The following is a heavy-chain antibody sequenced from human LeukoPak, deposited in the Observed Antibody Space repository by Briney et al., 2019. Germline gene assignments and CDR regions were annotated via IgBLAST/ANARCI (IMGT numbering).Heavy chain of an antibody. V-gene: IGHV4-34*01. Sequence: PSETLSLTCNVSGASMSSNYWSWIRQPPGKGLEWIGEINHSGSTNYNPSLKSRVTISADTSKNQFSLKLSSVTAADTAVYYCARGRGRSGWYDYWGQGTLVTVSS. D-gene: IGHD6-19*01. CDR2: INHSGST. CDR1: GASMSSNY. CDR3: ARGRGRSGWYDY. J-gene: IGHJ4*02.